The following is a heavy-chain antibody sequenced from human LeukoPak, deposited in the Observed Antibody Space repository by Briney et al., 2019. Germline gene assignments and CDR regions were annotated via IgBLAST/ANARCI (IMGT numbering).Heavy chain of an antibody. CDR2: IRSSGNNI. J-gene: IGHJ4*02. V-gene: IGHV3-48*04. CDR1: GFTFSSYS. CDR3: ARDWAGGPHDY. Sequence: KPGGSLRLSCAASGFTFSSYSMNWVRQAPGKGLEWVSYIRSSGNNIYYADSVKGRFTISRDNAKNSLYLQMNSLRAEDTAVYYCARDWAGGPHDYRGQGTLVTVSS. D-gene: IGHD3-10*01.